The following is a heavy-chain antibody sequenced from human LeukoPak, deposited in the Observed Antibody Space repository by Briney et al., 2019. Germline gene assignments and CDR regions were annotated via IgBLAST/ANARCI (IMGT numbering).Heavy chain of an antibody. V-gene: IGHV1-69*05. CDR2: IIPIFGTA. Sequence: SVKVSCKASGDTFSSYAISWVRQAPGQGLEWMGGIIPIFGTANYAQKFQGRVTITTDESTSTAYMELSSLRSEDTAVYYCARDPRSYGDSYNWFDPWGQGTLVTVSS. CDR3: ARDPRSYGDSYNWFDP. CDR1: GDTFSSYA. J-gene: IGHJ5*02. D-gene: IGHD4-17*01.